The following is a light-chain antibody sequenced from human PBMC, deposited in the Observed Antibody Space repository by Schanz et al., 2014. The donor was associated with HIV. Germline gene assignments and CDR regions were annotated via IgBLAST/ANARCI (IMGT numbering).Light chain of an antibody. CDR2: GAS. CDR1: QSVSSN. Sequence: EIVMTQSPATLSLSPGERATVSCRASQSVSSNLAWYQQKPGQAPTLLIYGASKRATGIPDRFIGGGSGTDFTLTISRLEPEDFAVYYCQQYGSSPRTFGQGTKVEIK. CDR3: QQYGSSPRT. V-gene: IGKV3-20*01. J-gene: IGKJ1*01.